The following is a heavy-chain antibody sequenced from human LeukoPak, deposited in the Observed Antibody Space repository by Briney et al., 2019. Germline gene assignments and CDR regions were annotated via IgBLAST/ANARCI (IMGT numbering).Heavy chain of an antibody. J-gene: IGHJ3*02. D-gene: IGHD3-22*01. V-gene: IGHV3-23*01. CDR2: ISGSGGST. CDR1: GFTFSNYA. Sequence: GGSLRLSRAASGFTFSNYAMSWVRQAPGKGLEWVSAISGSGGSTYYADSVKGRFTISRDNSKNTLYLQMNSLRAEDTAVYYCAKIRNYYDSSGYLYDAFDIWGQGTMVTVSS. CDR3: AKIRNYYDSSGYLYDAFDI.